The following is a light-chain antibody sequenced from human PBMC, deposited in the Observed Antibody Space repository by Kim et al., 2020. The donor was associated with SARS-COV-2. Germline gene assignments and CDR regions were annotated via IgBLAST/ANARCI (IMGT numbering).Light chain of an antibody. CDR3: NSRDSNDNVV. J-gene: IGLJ2*01. CDR1: SLRSYY. V-gene: IGLV3-19*01. Sequence: SSELTQDPAVSVALGQTVRITCQGDSLRSYYATWYQQKPGQAPIVVIYGKNNRPSGIPDRFSGSSSGNTASLTITGTQAGDEADYYCNSRDSNDNVVFGGGTKSPS. CDR2: GKN.